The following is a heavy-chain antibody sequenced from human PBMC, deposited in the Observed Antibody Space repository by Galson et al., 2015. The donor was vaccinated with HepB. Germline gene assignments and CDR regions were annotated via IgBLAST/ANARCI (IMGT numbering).Heavy chain of an antibody. CDR3: ARVPHI. CDR2: INQDGSKK. Sequence: SLRLSCAASGFSFSNYWMSWARQAPGTGLEWVAIINQDGSKKFYVDSVKGRFTISRDNTKKSLFLQMNSLGAEDRAVYYCARVPHIWGQGTMITVSS. CDR1: GFSFSNYW. J-gene: IGHJ3*02. V-gene: IGHV3-7*03.